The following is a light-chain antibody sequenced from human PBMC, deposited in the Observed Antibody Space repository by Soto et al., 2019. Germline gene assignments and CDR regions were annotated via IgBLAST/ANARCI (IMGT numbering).Light chain of an antibody. Sequence: EMVLTQSPATLSLSPGDRATLSCRASQSVGRYLAWYQQRPGQAPRLLIYDSSNRVTGIPARFSGNGSGRDFTLTISRIEPEDFAVYYCQYHTDWPPYTFGQGTTLEI. CDR3: QYHTDWPPYT. J-gene: IGKJ2*01. CDR2: DSS. CDR1: QSVGRY. V-gene: IGKV3-11*02.